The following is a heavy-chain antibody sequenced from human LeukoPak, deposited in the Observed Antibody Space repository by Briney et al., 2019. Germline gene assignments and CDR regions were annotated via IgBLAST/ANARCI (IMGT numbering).Heavy chain of an antibody. V-gene: IGHV3-23*01. D-gene: IGHD5-18*01. CDR1: GLSFSSYT. Sequence: GGSLRLSCAPSGLSFSSYTIHWVRQAPGKGLEWVSAISGSGGSTYYADSVKGRLTISRDNSKNTLYLQMHSLRAEDTAVYYCAKGEIQLWLDYWGQGILVTVSS. J-gene: IGHJ4*02. CDR3: AKGEIQLWLDY. CDR2: ISGSGGST.